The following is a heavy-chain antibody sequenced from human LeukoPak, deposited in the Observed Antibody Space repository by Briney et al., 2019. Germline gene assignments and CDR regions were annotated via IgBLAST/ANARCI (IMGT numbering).Heavy chain of an antibody. CDR2: IYSGGNT. V-gene: IGHV3-66*01. Sequence: GGSLRLSCAASGFIVSSYYMSWVRQASGKGLEWASVIYSGGNTYYADSVKGRLTISRDNSKNTLYLQMNSLRAEDTAVYYCARSDYGDSVGPYYFGDWGQGTLVTVSS. CDR3: ARSDYGDSVGPYYFGD. CDR1: GFIVSSYY. J-gene: IGHJ4*02. D-gene: IGHD4-17*01.